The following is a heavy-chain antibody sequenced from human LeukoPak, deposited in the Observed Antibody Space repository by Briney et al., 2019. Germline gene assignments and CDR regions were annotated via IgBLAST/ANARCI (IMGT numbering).Heavy chain of an antibody. D-gene: IGHD3-10*01. V-gene: IGHV3-23*01. Sequence: GRSLRLSRAASGLILSNSAMSWVRQAPGKGLEWVSAISGSGDTTYYADSVKGRFTISRDNSKNTLSLQMNSLRAEDTAVYYCAKVWFGELGDYWGQGTLVTVSS. CDR3: AKVWFGELGDY. J-gene: IGHJ4*02. CDR1: GLILSNSA. CDR2: ISGSGDTT.